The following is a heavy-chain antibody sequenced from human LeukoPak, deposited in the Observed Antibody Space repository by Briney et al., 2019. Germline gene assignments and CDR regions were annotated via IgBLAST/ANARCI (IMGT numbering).Heavy chain of an antibody. CDR2: IYYSGST. CDR1: GGSISSYY. J-gene: IGHJ4*02. CDR3: ARGGHSGYTLFDY. Sequence: PSETLSLTCTVSGGSISSYYWSWIRQPPGKGLEWIGYIYYSGSTNYNPSLKSRVTISVDTSKNQYSLKLSSVTAADTAVYYCARGGHSGYTLFDYWGQGTLVTVSS. V-gene: IGHV4-59*01. D-gene: IGHD5-12*01.